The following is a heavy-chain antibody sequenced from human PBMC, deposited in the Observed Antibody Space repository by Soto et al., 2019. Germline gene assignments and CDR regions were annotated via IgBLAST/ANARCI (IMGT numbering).Heavy chain of an antibody. CDR1: GDSISNLDYF. CDR2: IYKSATT. D-gene: IGHD7-27*01. J-gene: IGHJ5*02. CDR3: ARGRYCLTGTWFPNWFDP. V-gene: IGHV4-30-4*01. Sequence: SETLSLTCSVSGDSISNLDYFWAWIRQPPGQALEYIGYIYKSATTYYNPSFESRVAISVDTSKSQFSLNVTSVTAADTAVYFCARGRYCLTGTWFPNWFDPWGQGALVTVSS.